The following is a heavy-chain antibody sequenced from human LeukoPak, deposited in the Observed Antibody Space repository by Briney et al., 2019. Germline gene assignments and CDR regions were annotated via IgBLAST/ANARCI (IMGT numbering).Heavy chain of an antibody. CDR3: ANAKLYGNFDH. Sequence: ASVKVSCTASGYSFTGYYMHWVRQAPGQGLEWVGWINPNTGGTNYAQKFQGRVTMTRDTSISTAYMELSSLRSDDMAVYYCANAKLYGNFDHWGQGTLVTVSS. D-gene: IGHD2-8*01. CDR1: GYSFTGYY. CDR2: INPNTGGT. V-gene: IGHV1-2*02. J-gene: IGHJ4*02.